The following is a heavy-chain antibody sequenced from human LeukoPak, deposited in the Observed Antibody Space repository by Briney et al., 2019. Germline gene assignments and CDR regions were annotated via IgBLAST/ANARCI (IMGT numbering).Heavy chain of an antibody. J-gene: IGHJ5*02. D-gene: IGHD2-15*01. Sequence: ASVKVSCKASGYTFTSYDINWVRQAAGQGLEWMGWMNPNSGNTGYAQNFQGRVTMTRDTSISTAYMELSSLTSEDTAVYYCAKATSGGCSGGSCFSIWFDPWGQGTLVTVSS. CDR1: GYTFTSYD. CDR2: MNPNSGNT. CDR3: AKATSGGCSGGSCFSIWFDP. V-gene: IGHV1-8*01.